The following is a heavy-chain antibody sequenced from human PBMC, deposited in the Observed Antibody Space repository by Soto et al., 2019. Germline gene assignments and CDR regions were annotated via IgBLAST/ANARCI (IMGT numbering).Heavy chain of an antibody. Sequence: QVPLVQSGAEVKKPGSSVKVSCQASGGTFTSYSITWVRQAPGQGLEWVGRVIPVLKTADYAQKFQGRITITADKSTNTAYMELSSLTPEDTAVYYCTKDGLGPTRRYFAFWGQGTLFTVSS. D-gene: IGHD1-26*01. J-gene: IGHJ4*02. CDR3: TKDGLGPTRRYFAF. V-gene: IGHV1-69*08. CDR1: GGTFTSYS. CDR2: VIPVLKTA.